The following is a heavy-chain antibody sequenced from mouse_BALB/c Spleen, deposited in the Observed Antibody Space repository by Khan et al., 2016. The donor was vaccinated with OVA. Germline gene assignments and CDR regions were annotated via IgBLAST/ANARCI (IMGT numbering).Heavy chain of an antibody. CDR3: TRLGTTGWFAY. CDR1: GYSFTDYY. CDR2: IDPFNGST. J-gene: IGHJ3*01. V-gene: IGHV1S135*01. Sequence: VQLKQSGPELMKPGASVKISCKASGYSFTDYYIHWVKQSHGQSLEWIGYIDPFNGSTNFNQKFKGTATLTVDKSSSTAYMHLNSLTSEDSAVYYCTRLGTTGWFAYWGQGTLATVSA. D-gene: IGHD2-13*01.